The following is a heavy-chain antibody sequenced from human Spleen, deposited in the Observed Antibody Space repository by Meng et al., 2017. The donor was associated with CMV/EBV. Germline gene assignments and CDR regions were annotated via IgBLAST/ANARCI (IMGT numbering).Heavy chain of an antibody. D-gene: IGHD3-16*01. V-gene: IGHV3-11*01. CDR2: ISSSGSTI. J-gene: IGHJ4*02. CDR3: ARMGGISHFDY. CDR1: GFTFRNYY. Sequence: GESLKISCAASGFTFRNYYMSWIRQAPGKGLEWVSYISSSGSTIYYANSVKGRFTISRDNAKNSLSLQMNSLRAEDTALYYCARMGGISHFDYWGQGTLVTVSS.